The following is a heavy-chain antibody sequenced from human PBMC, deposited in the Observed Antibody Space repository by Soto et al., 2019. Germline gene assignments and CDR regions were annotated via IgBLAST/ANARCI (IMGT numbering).Heavy chain of an antibody. D-gene: IGHD3-10*01. J-gene: IGHJ4*02. Sequence: EVQLLESGGGLVQPGGSLRLSCAASGVNFNLLALTWVRQAPGKGLEWVSTMKATDGTKYYANSVKGRFTISRDSSTNTMYLQMNSLRVEVTAVYYRAKPYGPLAFDYWGQGTLVTVSS. V-gene: IGHV3-23*01. CDR3: AKPYGPLAFDY. CDR2: MKATDGTK. CDR1: GVNFNLLA.